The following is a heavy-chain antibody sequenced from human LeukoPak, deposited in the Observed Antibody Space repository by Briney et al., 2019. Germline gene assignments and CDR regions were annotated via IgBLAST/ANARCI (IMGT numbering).Heavy chain of an antibody. D-gene: IGHD3-22*01. J-gene: IGHJ4*02. CDR1: GFTFDDYG. CDR3: ASNIYYGSSGYLY. CDR2: INWNGGST. Sequence: AGGSLRLSCAASGFTFDDYGMSWVRQAPGKGLEWVSGINWNGGSTGYADSVKGRFTISRDNAKNSLYLQMNSLRAEDTALYYYASNIYYGSSGYLYLGQPTLVSVSS. V-gene: IGHV3-20*04.